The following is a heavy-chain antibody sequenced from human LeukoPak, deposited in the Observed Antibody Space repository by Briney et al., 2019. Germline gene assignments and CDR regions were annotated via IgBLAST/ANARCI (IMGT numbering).Heavy chain of an antibody. CDR2: FDPEDGET. J-gene: IGHJ4*02. Sequence: GASVKVSCKVSGYTLTELSMHWVRQAPGKGLEWMGGFDPEDGETIYAQKFQGRVTMTEDTSTDAAYMELSSLRSEDTAVYYCATGVAVAGTPWVYWGQGTLVTVSS. V-gene: IGHV1-24*01. D-gene: IGHD6-19*01. CDR1: GYTLTELS. CDR3: ATGVAVAGTPWVY.